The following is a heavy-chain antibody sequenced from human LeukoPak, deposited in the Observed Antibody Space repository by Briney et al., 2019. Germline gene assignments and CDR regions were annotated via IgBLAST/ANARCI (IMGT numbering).Heavy chain of an antibody. CDR2: ISSSGSTI. D-gene: IGHD4-17*01. J-gene: IGHJ4*02. V-gene: IGHV3-48*03. CDR3: ARRLRRNYFDY. Sequence: GGSLRLSCAASGFTFSSYEMNWVRQAPGKGLEWVSYISSSGSTIYYADSVKGRFTISRDNAKNSLHLQMNSLRAEDTAVYYCARRLRRNYFDYWGQGTLVTVSS. CDR1: GFTFSSYE.